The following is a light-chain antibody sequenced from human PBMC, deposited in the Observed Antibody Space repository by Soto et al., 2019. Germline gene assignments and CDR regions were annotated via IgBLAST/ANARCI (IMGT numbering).Light chain of an antibody. Sequence: QSVLTQPAAASGAPGQSMTVAGAGTSREVGGCNLVSLGRQHPGTAPNLIISEGTERPSGICPRFSGSKSRNTASLTISGLQAEDEADYYCSSYTRSSIDVFGSGTKVTVL. CDR3: SSYTRSSIDV. CDR1: SREVGGCNL. CDR2: EGT. J-gene: IGLJ1*01. V-gene: IGLV2-23*01.